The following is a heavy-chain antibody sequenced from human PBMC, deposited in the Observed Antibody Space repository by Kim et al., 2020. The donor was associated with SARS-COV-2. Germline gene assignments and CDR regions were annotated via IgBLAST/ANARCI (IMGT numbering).Heavy chain of an antibody. CDR3: ARDLTLGGYYGSGSWGHYGMDV. V-gene: IGHV3-7*03. CDR2: IKQDGSEK. J-gene: IGHJ6*02. Sequence: GGSLRLSCAASGFTFSSYWMSWVRQAPGKGLEWVANIKQDGSEKYYVDSVKGRFTISRDNAKNSLYLQMNSLRAEDTAVYYCARDLTLGGYYGSGSWGHYGMDVWGQGTTVTVSS. D-gene: IGHD3-10*01. CDR1: GFTFSSYW.